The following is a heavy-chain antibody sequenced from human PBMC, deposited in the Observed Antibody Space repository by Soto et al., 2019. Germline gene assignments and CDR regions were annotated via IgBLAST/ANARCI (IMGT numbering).Heavy chain of an antibody. CDR1: GGTFSSYA. D-gene: IGHD5-12*01. Sequence: GASVKVSCKASGGTFSSYAISWVRQAPGQGLEWMGGIIPIFGTANYAQKFQGRVTITADESTSTAYMELSSLRSEDTAVYYCARGGYIVATTPFDYWGQGTLVTVSS. V-gene: IGHV1-69*13. J-gene: IGHJ4*02. CDR3: ARGGYIVATTPFDY. CDR2: IIPIFGTA.